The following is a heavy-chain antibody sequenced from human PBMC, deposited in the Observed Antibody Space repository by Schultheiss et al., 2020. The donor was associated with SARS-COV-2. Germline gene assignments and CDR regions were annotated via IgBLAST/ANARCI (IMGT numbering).Heavy chain of an antibody. D-gene: IGHD2-2*01. Sequence: GESLKISCKGSGYSFTSYWIGWVRQMPGKGLEWMGIIYPGDSDTRYSPSFQGQVTISADKSISTAYLQWSSLKASDTAMYYCARLGGGYCSSTSCSDYYYYGMDVWGQGTTVTVSS. CDR1: GYSFTSYW. J-gene: IGHJ6*02. CDR3: ARLGGGYCSSTSCSDYYYYGMDV. CDR2: IYPGDSDT. V-gene: IGHV5-51*01.